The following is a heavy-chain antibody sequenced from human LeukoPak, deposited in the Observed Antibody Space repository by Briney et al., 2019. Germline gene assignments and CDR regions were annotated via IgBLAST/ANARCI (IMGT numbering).Heavy chain of an antibody. D-gene: IGHD3-9*01. Sequence: GGSLRLSCAASGFTFRSYSMNWVRQAPGKGLEWVSSISSSSSYIYYADSVKGRFTISRDNAKNSLYLQMNSLRAEDTAVYYCARSYDILTGYSNFDYWGQGTLVTVSS. J-gene: IGHJ4*02. V-gene: IGHV3-21*01. CDR2: ISSSSSYI. CDR3: ARSYDILTGYSNFDY. CDR1: GFTFRSYS.